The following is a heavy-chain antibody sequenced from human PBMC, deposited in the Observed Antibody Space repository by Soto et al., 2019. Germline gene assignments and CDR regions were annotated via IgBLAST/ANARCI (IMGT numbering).Heavy chain of an antibody. CDR3: ARRERAAGTDWWFDP. D-gene: IGHD6-13*01. V-gene: IGHV4-39*01. CDR1: GGSISSSSFH. Sequence: QLQLQESGPGLVKPSETLSLTCTVSGGSISSSSFHWGWIRQPPGKGLEWIGSIYYSGSTYYSPSLKSRVTXSXXXSXNQFSLKRGSVTAADTAVYYCARRERAAGTDWWFDPWGQGTLVTVSS. CDR2: IYYSGST. J-gene: IGHJ5*02.